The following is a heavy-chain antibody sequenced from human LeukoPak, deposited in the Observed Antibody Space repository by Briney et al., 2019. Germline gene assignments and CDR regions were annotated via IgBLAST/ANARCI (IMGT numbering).Heavy chain of an antibody. D-gene: IGHD3-22*01. CDR3: AKVARGDDSSGYPLLGAFDI. V-gene: IGHV3-23*01. J-gene: IGHJ3*02. CDR2: ISGSGGST. CDR1: GFTFSSYA. Sequence: PGGSLRLSCAASGFTFSSYAMSWVRQAPGKGLEWVSAISGSGGSTYYADSVKGRFTISRDNSKNTLYLQMNSLRAEDTAVYYCAKVARGDDSSGYPLLGAFDIWGQGTMVTVSS.